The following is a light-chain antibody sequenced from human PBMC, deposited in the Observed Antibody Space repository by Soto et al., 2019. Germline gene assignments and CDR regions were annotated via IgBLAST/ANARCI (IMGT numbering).Light chain of an antibody. CDR1: QSISRY. CDR3: QQSYSAPRLT. V-gene: IGKV1-39*01. CDR2: AAS. J-gene: IGKJ4*01. Sequence: DIQMTQSPSSLSASVGDRVTITCRASQSISRYLNWYQQKSGKAPKLLIYAASSLQSGVPPRSIGSRSGTDFTLTISSLQPEDFATYSCQQSYSAPRLTFGGGTKVEIE.